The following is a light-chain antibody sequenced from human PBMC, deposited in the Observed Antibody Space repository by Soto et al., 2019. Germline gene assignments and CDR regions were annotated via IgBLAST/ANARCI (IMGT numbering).Light chain of an antibody. Sequence: AIRMTQSPSSLSASTGDRVTITCRASQGISSYLAWYQQKPGKAPKLLIYAASTLQSGVPPRFSGSGSGRDFTLTISSLRPEDVATYFCQQSYSSPPWTFGQGTKV. CDR2: AAS. CDR1: QGISSY. J-gene: IGKJ1*01. V-gene: IGKV1-8*01. CDR3: QQSYSSPPWT.